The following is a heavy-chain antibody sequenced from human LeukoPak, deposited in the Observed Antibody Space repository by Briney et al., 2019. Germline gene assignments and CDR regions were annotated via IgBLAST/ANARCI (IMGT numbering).Heavy chain of an antibody. CDR3: ARPRYYYDLGDY. Sequence: SETLSLTCTVSGASIRSHYWSWIRQPPGKGLEWIGYMYYSGNSNYNPALKSRVTISVDTSKNQFSLRLSSVTAADTAVYYCARPRYYYDLGDYWGQGTLVTVSS. D-gene: IGHD3-10*01. J-gene: IGHJ4*02. CDR1: GASIRSHY. CDR2: MYYSGNS. V-gene: IGHV4-59*08.